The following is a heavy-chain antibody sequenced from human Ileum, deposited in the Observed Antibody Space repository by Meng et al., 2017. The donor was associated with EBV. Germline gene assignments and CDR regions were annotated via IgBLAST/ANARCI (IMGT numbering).Heavy chain of an antibody. CDR1: GASISSGGHL. J-gene: IGHJ4*02. CDR3: ARAHPVVYFFDY. V-gene: IGHV4-30-2*01. CDR2: IQHSGST. D-gene: IGHD4-23*01. Sequence: CGSGLVQPSPPLPITRAVSGASISSGGHLRMWIRKPPGKGLEWSGDIQHSGSTYYNPSLKSRATISVDRSRNQFSLKLSSVTAADTAVYSCARAHPVVYFFDYWGKGTLVTVSS.